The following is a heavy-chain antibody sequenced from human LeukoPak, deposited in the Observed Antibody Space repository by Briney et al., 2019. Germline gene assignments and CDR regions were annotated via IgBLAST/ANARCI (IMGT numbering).Heavy chain of an antibody. D-gene: IGHD5-12*01. CDR3: ARGDMVATTRFDY. CDR1: GGSISSYY. CDR2: IYTSGST. Sequence: PSETLSLTCTVSGGSISSYYWSWIRQPPGKGLEWIGYIYTSGSTNYNHSLKSRVTISVDTSKNQFSLKLSSVTAADTAVYYCARGDMVATTRFDYWGQGTLVTVSS. J-gene: IGHJ4*02. V-gene: IGHV4-4*09.